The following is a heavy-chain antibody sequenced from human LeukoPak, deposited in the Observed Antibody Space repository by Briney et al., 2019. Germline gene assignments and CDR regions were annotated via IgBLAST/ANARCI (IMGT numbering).Heavy chain of an antibody. CDR2: VPFDVRNI. J-gene: IGHJ4*02. V-gene: IGHV3-30*03. D-gene: IGHD1-14*01. CDR1: GFAFSDCG. CDR3: AISDRAL. Sequence: PGRSLRLSCAASGFAFSDCGMHWVRQFPGKGLEWVAVVPFDVRNIYYADSVKGRFTISRDNSKNTVYLQMNSLRAEDTAVYYCAISDRALWGQGTLVTVSS.